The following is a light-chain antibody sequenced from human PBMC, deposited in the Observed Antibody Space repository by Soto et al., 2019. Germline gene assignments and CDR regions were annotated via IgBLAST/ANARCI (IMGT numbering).Light chain of an antibody. Sequence: HSDLTQPASVSGSPGQSIAISCTGTSSDVGAYNYVSWYQQDAGKAPKLIIFDVDNRPPGVSDRFSGSKSGYKASLTISGLQAQDEADYYCCSYTTSNLYVFGTGTKVTVL. CDR3: CSYTTSNLYV. CDR1: SSDVGAYNY. J-gene: IGLJ1*01. CDR2: DVD. V-gene: IGLV2-14*03.